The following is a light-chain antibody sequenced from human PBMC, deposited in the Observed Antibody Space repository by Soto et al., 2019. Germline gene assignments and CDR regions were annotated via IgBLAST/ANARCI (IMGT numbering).Light chain of an antibody. J-gene: IGKJ1*01. CDR3: LQDYNYPWT. V-gene: IGKV1-6*01. CDR2: GAT. CDR1: QGISNY. Sequence: AIQLTQSLSSLSACVGDRVTISGRASQGISNYLAWYQQRPGKAPKLLIFGATTLQSGVPSRFSASGSGPDFTLTISSLQPEDFATYHCLQDYNYPWTFGQGTKVDIK.